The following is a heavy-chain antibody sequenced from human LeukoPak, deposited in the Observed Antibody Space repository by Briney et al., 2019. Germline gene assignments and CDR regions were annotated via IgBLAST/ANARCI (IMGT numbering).Heavy chain of an antibody. Sequence: EASVKVSCKASGYTFTSYGISRVRQATGQGLEWMGWMNPNSGNTGYAQKFQGRVTITRNTSISTAYMELSSLRSEDTAVYYCARGRKDYWGQGTLVTVSS. V-gene: IGHV1-8*03. CDR1: GYTFTSYG. CDR2: MNPNSGNT. CDR3: ARGRKDY. J-gene: IGHJ4*02.